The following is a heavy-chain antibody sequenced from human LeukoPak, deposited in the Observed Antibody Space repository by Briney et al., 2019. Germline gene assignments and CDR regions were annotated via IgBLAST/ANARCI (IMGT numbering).Heavy chain of an antibody. CDR1: GYTFTSYG. Sequence: ASVKVSCKASGYTFTSYGIIWVRQAPGQGLEWMGWISTYNGNTNYAQKILGRVIMTTDTSTSTAYMELRSLRSDDTAVYYCARGGVEYGSSWYEILDYWGQGTLVTVSS. D-gene: IGHD6-13*01. V-gene: IGHV1-18*01. CDR3: ARGGVEYGSSWYEILDY. CDR2: ISTYNGNT. J-gene: IGHJ4*02.